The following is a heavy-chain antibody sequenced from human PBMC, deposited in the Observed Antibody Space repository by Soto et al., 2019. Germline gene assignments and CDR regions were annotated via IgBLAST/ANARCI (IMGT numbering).Heavy chain of an antibody. Sequence: ASVKVSCKASGYTFTSYYMHWVRQAPGQGLEWMGIINPSGGSTSYAQKFQGRVTVTRDTSTSTVYMELSSLRSEDTAVYYCARDGRSSYSSGCYYFDYWGQGTLVTVSS. D-gene: IGHD6-19*01. CDR1: GYTFTSYY. CDR3: ARDGRSSYSSGCYYFDY. J-gene: IGHJ4*02. V-gene: IGHV1-46*01. CDR2: INPSGGST.